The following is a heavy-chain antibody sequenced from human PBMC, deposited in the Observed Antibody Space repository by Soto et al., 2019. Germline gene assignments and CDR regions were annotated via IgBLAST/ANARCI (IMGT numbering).Heavy chain of an antibody. J-gene: IGHJ4*02. CDR2: IYYSGST. Sequence: SETLSLTCGVSGRSINSGGYAWSWLRQPPGKGLEWIGYIYYSGSTYSNPSLKSRVTISVDTSKNQFSLKLNSVTAADTAVYFCARGRYTSTYSFDYWGQGTPVTVSS. D-gene: IGHD6-13*01. CDR3: ARGRYTSTYSFDY. CDR1: GRSINSGGYA. V-gene: IGHV4-30-2*01.